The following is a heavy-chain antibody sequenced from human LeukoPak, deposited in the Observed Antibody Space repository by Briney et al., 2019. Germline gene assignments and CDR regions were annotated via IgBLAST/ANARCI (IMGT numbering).Heavy chain of an antibody. V-gene: IGHV1-69*04. CDR3: AREYCSSTSCYRDNWFDP. Sequence: SVKVSCKASGYTFTSYYMHWVRQAPGQGREWMGRIIPILGIANYAQKFQGRVTITADKSTSTAYMELSSLRSEDTAVYYCAREYCSSTSCYRDNWFDPWGQGTLVTVSS. CDR1: GYTFTSYY. CDR2: IIPILGIA. J-gene: IGHJ5*02. D-gene: IGHD2-2*01.